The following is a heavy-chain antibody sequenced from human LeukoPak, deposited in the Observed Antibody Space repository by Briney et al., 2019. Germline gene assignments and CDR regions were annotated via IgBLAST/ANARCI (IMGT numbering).Heavy chain of an antibody. CDR3: ARASGDIEETATMGGY. CDR2: ISSSSSSI. D-gene: IGHD5-18*01. J-gene: IGHJ4*02. V-gene: IGHV3-21*01. Sequence: PGGSLRLSCAASGFTFNSYSMNWVRQAPGKGLEWVSSISSSSSSIYYADSVKGRFTISRDNAKNSLYLQMNSLRAEDTAVYYCARASGDIEETATMGGYWGQGTLVTVSS. CDR1: GFTFNSYS.